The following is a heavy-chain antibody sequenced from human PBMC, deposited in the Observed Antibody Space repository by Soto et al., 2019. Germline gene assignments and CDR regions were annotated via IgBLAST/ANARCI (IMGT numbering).Heavy chain of an antibody. CDR2: INPSGGST. D-gene: IGHD3-22*01. CDR1: GYTFTSYY. CDR3: ARGGRYYDSSGYSNDAFDI. J-gene: IGHJ3*02. V-gene: IGHV1-46*01. Sequence: GASVKVSCKASGYTFTSYYMHWVRQAPGQGLEWMGIINPSGGSTSYAQKFQGRVTMTRDTSTSTVYMEPSSLRSEDTAVYYCARGGRYYDSSGYSNDAFDIWGQGTMVTVSS.